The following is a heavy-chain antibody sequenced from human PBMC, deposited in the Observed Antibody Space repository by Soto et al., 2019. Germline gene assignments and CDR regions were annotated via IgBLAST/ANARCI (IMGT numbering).Heavy chain of an antibody. J-gene: IGHJ4*02. V-gene: IGHV5-10-1*01. CDR1: GYIFTKKW. D-gene: IGHD6-13*01. CDR2: IDPSDSYI. Sequence: GESLKISCKGSGYIFTKKWISWVRQMPGKGLEWMGRIDPSDSYINYSPSFQGHVTISADKSISTAYLQWSSLKASDTAMYYCARLPLAAAYSDANSWGQGTPVTVSS. CDR3: ARLPLAAAYSDANS.